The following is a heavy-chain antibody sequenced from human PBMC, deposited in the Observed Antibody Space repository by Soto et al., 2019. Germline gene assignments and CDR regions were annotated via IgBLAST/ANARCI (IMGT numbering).Heavy chain of an antibody. J-gene: IGHJ5*02. CDR1: GGSFSGYY. V-gene: IGHV4-34*01. CDR3: GSLPHYCSAGSCTNWFDP. CDR2: INHSGST. Sequence: PSETLSLTCAVYGGSFSGYYWSWIRQPPGKGLEWIGEINHSGSTNYNPSLKSRVTISVDTSKNQFSLKLSSVTAADTAVYYCGSLPHYCSAGSCTNWFDPWGQGPLVTVSS. D-gene: IGHD2-15*01.